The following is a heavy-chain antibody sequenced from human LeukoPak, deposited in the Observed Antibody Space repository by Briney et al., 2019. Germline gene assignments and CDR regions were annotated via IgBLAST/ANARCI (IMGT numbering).Heavy chain of an antibody. D-gene: IGHD2-15*01. CDR2: ISGSGGST. CDR3: AKDYCSGGSCYTYFDY. J-gene: IGHJ4*02. V-gene: IGHV3-23*01. CDR1: GFTFSSYA. Sequence: PGGSLRLSCAASGFTFSSYAMSWVRQAPGKGLEWVSAISGSGGSTYYADSVQGRFTISRDNSNNTLYLQMNSLRAEDTAVYYCAKDYCSGGSCYTYFDYWGQGTLVTVSS.